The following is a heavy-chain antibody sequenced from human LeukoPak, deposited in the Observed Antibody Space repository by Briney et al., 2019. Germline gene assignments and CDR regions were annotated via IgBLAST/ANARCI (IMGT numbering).Heavy chain of an antibody. V-gene: IGHV1-69*05. CDR1: GGTFSSYA. J-gene: IGHJ4*02. D-gene: IGHD1-14*01. CDR2: IIPIFGTA. CDR3: ARGALPVRKDFDY. Sequence: ASVKVSCKASGGTFSSYAISWVRQAPGQGLEWMGGIIPIFGTANYAQKFQGRVTMTRDMSTSTVYMELSSLRSEDTAVYYCARGALPVRKDFDYWGQGTLVTVSS.